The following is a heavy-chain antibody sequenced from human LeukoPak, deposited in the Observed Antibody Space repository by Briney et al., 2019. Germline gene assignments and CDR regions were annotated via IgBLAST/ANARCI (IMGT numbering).Heavy chain of an antibody. CDR2: IWYGGSNK. CDR3: AKDARDYTAPDAFDI. CDR1: GFAFNVFG. J-gene: IGHJ3*02. D-gene: IGHD3-16*01. V-gene: IGHV3-30*02. Sequence: GGSLRLSCEGSGFAFNVFGMHWVRQAPGKGLEWVAVIWYGGSNKYYADSVKGRFTISRDNSKNTLYLQMNSLRAEDTAVYYCAKDARDYTAPDAFDIWGQGTMVTVSS.